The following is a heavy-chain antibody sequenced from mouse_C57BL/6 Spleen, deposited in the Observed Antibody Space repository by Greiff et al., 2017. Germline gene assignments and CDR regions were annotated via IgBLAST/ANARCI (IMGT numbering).Heavy chain of an antibody. CDR3: ARNGYRAMDY. CDR1: GFTFSDYG. Sequence: EVKLVESGGGLVKPGGSLKLSCAASGFTFSDYGMHWVRQAPEKGLEWVAYISSGSSTIYYADTVKGRFTITRDNAKNTLFLQMTSLRSEGTAMYYCARNGYRAMDYWGQGTSVTVSS. V-gene: IGHV5-17*01. D-gene: IGHD1-2*01. CDR2: ISSGSSTI. J-gene: IGHJ4*01.